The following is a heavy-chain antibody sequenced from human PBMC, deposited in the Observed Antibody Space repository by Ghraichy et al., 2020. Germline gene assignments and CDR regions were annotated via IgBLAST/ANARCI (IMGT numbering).Heavy chain of an antibody. CDR2: INHSGST. Sequence: SETLSLTCAVYGGSFSGYYWSWIRQPPGKGLEWIGEINHSGSTNYNPSLKSRVTISVDTSKNQFSLKLSPVTAADTAVYYCARGGPTAPIGYYGSGTNDYWGQGTLVTVSS. D-gene: IGHD3-10*01. V-gene: IGHV4-34*01. CDR3: ARGGPTAPIGYYGSGTNDY. J-gene: IGHJ4*02. CDR1: GGSFSGYY.